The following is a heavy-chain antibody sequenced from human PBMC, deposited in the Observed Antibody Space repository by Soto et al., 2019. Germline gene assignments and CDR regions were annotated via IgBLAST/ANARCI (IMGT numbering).Heavy chain of an antibody. Sequence: QVQLVESGGGVVQPGRSLRLSCAASGFIFSSYGMHWVRQAPGKWLEGVAVIWDDGSNKYYADSVKGRLTISRDNSKNTVYLQMYSLRAEDTDVYYCAIDLVRVSYPRCSWYGYYYGMDVWGQGTTVTVSS. D-gene: IGHD6-13*01. CDR1: GFIFSSYG. V-gene: IGHV3-33*01. CDR2: IWDDGSNK. J-gene: IGHJ6*02. CDR3: AIDLVRVSYPRCSWYGYYYGMDV.